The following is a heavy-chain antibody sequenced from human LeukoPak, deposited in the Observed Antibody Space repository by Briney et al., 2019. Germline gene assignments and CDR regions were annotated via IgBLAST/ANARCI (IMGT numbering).Heavy chain of an antibody. CDR3: ATDSYGYRGRLTY. V-gene: IGHV1-2*02. D-gene: IGHD5-18*01. J-gene: IGHJ4*02. Sequence: ASVKVSCKASGYTFTGYYMHWVRQAPGQGLEWMGWINPNSGGTNYAQKFQGRVTMTRDTSIGTAYMELSRLRSDDTAVYYCATDSYGYRGRLTYWGQGTLVTVSS. CDR2: INPNSGGT. CDR1: GYTFTGYY.